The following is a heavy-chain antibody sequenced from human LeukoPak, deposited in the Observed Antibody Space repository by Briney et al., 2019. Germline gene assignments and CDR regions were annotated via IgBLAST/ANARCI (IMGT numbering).Heavy chain of an antibody. V-gene: IGHV4-59*01. J-gene: IGHJ5*02. CDR1: GGSISSYY. D-gene: IGHD3-10*01. CDR2: IYYSGST. Sequence: SETLSLTCTVSGGSISSYYWSWIRQPPGKGLEWIGYIYYSGSTNYNPSLKSRVTISVDTSKTQFSMKLSSVTAADTAVYYCAREGRGSGSYYKGWFDPWGQGTLVTVSS. CDR3: AREGRGSGSYYKGWFDP.